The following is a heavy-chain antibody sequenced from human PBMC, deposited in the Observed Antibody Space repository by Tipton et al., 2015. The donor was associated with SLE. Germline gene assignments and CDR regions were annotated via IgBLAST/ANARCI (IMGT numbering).Heavy chain of an antibody. V-gene: IGHV3-74*01. Sequence: SLRLSCAASGFRFSDYWMHWVRQAPGKGLVWVSRIISDGGGADYADSVKGRFTISRDNAKNTLYLQMNSLRAEDTAVYYCARGGSGGMDVWGQGTTVTVSS. CDR1: GFRFSDYW. CDR2: IISDGGGA. J-gene: IGHJ6*02. D-gene: IGHD3-16*01. CDR3: ARGGSGGMDV.